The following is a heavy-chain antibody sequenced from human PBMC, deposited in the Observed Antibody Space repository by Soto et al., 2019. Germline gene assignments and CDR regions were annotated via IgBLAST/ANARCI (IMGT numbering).Heavy chain of an antibody. CDR1: GGTLSTNA. Sequence: QVQLVQSGAEVKKPGSSVKVSCKASGGTLSTNAISWVRQAPGQGLEWMGAIIPMFGSPKYAQKFQGRVTITADNPTSTIYMEMLQLTSAETAVSYCERGGFVAGLSHAMDSWGQGTAVAVSS. CDR3: ERGGFVAGLSHAMDS. V-gene: IGHV1-69*06. D-gene: IGHD3-10*01. J-gene: IGHJ6*02. CDR2: IIPMFGSP.